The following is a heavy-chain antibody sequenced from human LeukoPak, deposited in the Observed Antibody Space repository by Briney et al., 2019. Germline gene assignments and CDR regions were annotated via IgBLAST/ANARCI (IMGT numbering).Heavy chain of an antibody. D-gene: IGHD5-24*01. Sequence: GSLRLSCAASGFTFSSYSMNWVRQPPGKGLEWIGEIYHSGSTNYNPSLKSRVTISVDKSKNQFSLKLSSVTAADTAVYYCARDEGDGYNEDAFDIWGQGTMVTVSS. CDR1: GFTFSSYSM. CDR2: IYHSGST. CDR3: ARDEGDGYNEDAFDI. J-gene: IGHJ3*02. V-gene: IGHV4-4*02.